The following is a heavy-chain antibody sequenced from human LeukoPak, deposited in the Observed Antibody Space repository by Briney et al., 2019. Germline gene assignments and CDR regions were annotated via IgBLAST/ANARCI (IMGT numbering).Heavy chain of an antibody. D-gene: IGHD3-22*01. CDR3: ARRNDYYDSSGLLGAFDI. J-gene: IGHJ3*02. CDR1: GGSISSYY. V-gene: IGHV4-59*12. Sequence: SETLSLTCTVSGGSISSYYWSWIRQPPGKGLEWIGYIYYSGSTNYNPSLKSRVTISVDRSKNQFSLKLSSVTAADTAVYYCARRNDYYDSSGLLGAFDIWGQGTMVTVSS. CDR2: IYYSGST.